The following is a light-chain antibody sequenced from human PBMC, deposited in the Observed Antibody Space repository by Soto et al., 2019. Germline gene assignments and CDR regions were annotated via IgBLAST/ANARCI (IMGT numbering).Light chain of an antibody. CDR2: TNN. CDR1: SSNIGGNT. Sequence: QSVLTQPPSASGTPGQRVTLSCSGSSSNIGGNTVKWYQQLPGTAPKLLMYTNNQRPSGVPDRFSGSKSGTSASLAISGLQSEDEADYYCAAWDDSLNGVVFGGGTKLTVL. V-gene: IGLV1-44*01. CDR3: AAWDDSLNGVV. J-gene: IGLJ2*01.